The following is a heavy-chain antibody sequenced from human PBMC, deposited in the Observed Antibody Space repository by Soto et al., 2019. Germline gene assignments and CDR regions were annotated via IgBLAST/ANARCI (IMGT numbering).Heavy chain of an antibody. V-gene: IGHV3-30*18. J-gene: IGHJ4*02. Sequence: SLRLSCAASGFTFSSYGMHWVRQAPGKGLEWVAVISYDGSNKYYADSVKGRFTISRDNSKNTLYLQMNSLRAEDTAVYYCAKDETGYSGYDYSGPDYWGQGTLVTVSS. CDR1: GFTFSSYG. D-gene: IGHD5-12*01. CDR3: AKDETGYSGYDYSGPDY. CDR2: ISYDGSNK.